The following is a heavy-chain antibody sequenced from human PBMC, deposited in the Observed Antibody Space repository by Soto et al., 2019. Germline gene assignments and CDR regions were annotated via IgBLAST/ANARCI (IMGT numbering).Heavy chain of an antibody. CDR3: ASLYYMDV. Sequence: EVQLVESGGGLVQPGGSLRLSCAASGFTFSSYWMSWVRQAPGKGLEWVANIKQDGSEKYYVDSVKGRFTISRDNAKNSRYLQMNSLSAEDAAVYYCASLYYMDVWGKGTTVTVSS. CDR2: IKQDGSEK. V-gene: IGHV3-7*01. J-gene: IGHJ6*03. CDR1: GFTFSSYW.